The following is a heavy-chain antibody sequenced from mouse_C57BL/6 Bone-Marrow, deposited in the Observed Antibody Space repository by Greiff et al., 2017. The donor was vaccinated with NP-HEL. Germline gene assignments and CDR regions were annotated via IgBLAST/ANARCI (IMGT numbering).Heavy chain of an antibody. J-gene: IGHJ2*01. CDR3: ARGYYGGFDY. CDR2: IDPEDGET. CDR1: GFNIKDYY. Sequence: VQLQQSGAELVKPGASVKLSCTASGFNIKDYYMHWVKQRTEQGLEWIGRIDPEDGETKYAPNFPGKATITSDTSSNTAYLQLSSLTSEDTAVYYCARGYYGGFDYWGQGTTLTVSS. D-gene: IGHD1-1*01. V-gene: IGHV14-2*01.